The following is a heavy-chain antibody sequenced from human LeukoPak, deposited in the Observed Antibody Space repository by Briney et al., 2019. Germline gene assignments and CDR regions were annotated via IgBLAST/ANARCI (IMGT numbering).Heavy chain of an antibody. J-gene: IGHJ4*02. CDR2: ISGSGGGT. CDR1: GFTFSIYA. Sequence: GGSLRLSCAASGFTFSIYAMSWVRQAPGKGLEWVSAISGSGGGTYAADSVTGRFTISRDNSRNTLYLQMNSLRAEDTAVYYCARVQSRWFGELLGYYFDYWGQGTLVTVSS. CDR3: ARVQSRWFGELLGYYFDY. V-gene: IGHV3-23*01. D-gene: IGHD3-10*01.